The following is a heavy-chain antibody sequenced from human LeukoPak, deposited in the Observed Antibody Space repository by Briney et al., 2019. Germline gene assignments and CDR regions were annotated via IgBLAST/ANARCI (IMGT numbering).Heavy chain of an antibody. CDR2: ISGGST. CDR1: GFTVSSNQ. CDR3: AKATWWEPHDY. J-gene: IGHJ4*02. Sequence: PGGSLRLSCAASGFTVSSNQMSWVRQAPGKGLEWVSSISGGSTYYADSRKGRFTISRDNSKNTLYLQMNSLRAEDTALYYCAKATWWEPHDYWGQGTLVTVSS. V-gene: IGHV3-38-3*01. D-gene: IGHD1-26*01.